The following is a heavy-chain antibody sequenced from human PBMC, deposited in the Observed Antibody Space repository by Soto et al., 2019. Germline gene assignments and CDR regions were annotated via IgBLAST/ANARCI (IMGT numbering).Heavy chain of an antibody. Sequence: GGSLRLSCGAPGVTFKDYGMHWVREAPGKGLEWVAVISYDGKQTYYADSVKGRFTISKDKSKRTLFLQMNSLRVDDTAVYYCARDGWGSNWYFDLWGRGTLVTVSS. CDR1: GVTFKDYG. V-gene: IGHV3-30*03. CDR3: ARDGWGSNWYFDL. J-gene: IGHJ2*01. D-gene: IGHD3-16*01. CDR2: ISYDGKQT.